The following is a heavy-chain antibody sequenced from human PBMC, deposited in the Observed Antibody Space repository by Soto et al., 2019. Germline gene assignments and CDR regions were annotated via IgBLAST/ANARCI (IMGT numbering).Heavy chain of an antibody. J-gene: IGHJ4*02. CDR2: IVGTDDNT. V-gene: IGHV3-23*01. CDR3: AKNRGYFDY. Sequence: GGSLRLSCTASGFTFSNYSMSWARQAPGKGLEWVSVIVGTDDNTYYADSVKGRFTISRDNSKNTLYLQMNSLRAEDTAVYYCAKNRGYFDYWGQGALVTVS. D-gene: IGHD2-15*01. CDR1: GFTFSNYS.